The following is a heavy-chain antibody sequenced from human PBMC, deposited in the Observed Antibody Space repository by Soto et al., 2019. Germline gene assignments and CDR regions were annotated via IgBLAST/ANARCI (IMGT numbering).Heavy chain of an antibody. CDR1: GGSIISSSYY. D-gene: IGHD3-3*01. CDR2: IYYSGST. V-gene: IGHV4-39*01. CDR3: AKGTYRYYDFWSGYEYGMDV. J-gene: IGHJ6*02. Sequence: SETLSHTCPVSGGSIISSSYYWGWIRKPPGKGLEWIGSIYYSGSTYYNPSLKSRVTISVDTSKNQFSLKLSSVTAADTAVYYCAKGTYRYYDFWSGYEYGMDVWGQGTTVTVSS.